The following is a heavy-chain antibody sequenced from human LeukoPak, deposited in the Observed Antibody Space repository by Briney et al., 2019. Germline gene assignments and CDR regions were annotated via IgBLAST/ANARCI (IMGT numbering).Heavy chain of an antibody. CDR2: IYYSGST. CDR1: GGSISSYY. Sequence: SETLSLTCTVSGGSISSYYWSWIRQPPGKGLEWIGYIYYSGSTNYNPSLKSRVTISVDTSKNQFSLKLSSVTAADTAVYYCAREGYDSSGYLLGYWGQGTLVTVSS. V-gene: IGHV4-59*01. J-gene: IGHJ4*02. D-gene: IGHD3-22*01. CDR3: AREGYDSSGYLLGY.